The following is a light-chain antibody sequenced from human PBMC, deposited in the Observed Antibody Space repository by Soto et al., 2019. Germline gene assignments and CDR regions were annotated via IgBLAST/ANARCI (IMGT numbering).Light chain of an antibody. CDR2: DVS. V-gene: IGLV2-14*01. J-gene: IGLJ1*01. CDR1: SSDVGGYNY. Sequence: QSALTQPASVSGSPGQSITISCTGTSSDVGGYNYVSWYQQHPGKAPKLMIYDVSQLPSGVSNRFSGSKSGNTASLTISGLQAEDEADYYCSSYTSRSTLYVFGTGTKLTVL. CDR3: SSYTSRSTLYV.